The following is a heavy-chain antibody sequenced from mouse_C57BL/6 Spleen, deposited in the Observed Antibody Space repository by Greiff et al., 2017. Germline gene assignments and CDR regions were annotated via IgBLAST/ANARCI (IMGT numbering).Heavy chain of an antibody. CDR3: ARGYDYDEGGYSFDY. CDR2: ISSGGSYT. J-gene: IGHJ2*01. D-gene: IGHD2-4*01. V-gene: IGHV5-6*02. CDR1: GFTFSSYG. Sequence: EVKLVESGGDLVKPGGSLKLSCAASGFTFSSYGMSWVRQTPDKRLEWVATISSGGSYTYYPDSVKGRFTISRDNAKNTLYLQMSSLKSEDTAMYYCARGYDYDEGGYSFDYWGQGTTLTVSS.